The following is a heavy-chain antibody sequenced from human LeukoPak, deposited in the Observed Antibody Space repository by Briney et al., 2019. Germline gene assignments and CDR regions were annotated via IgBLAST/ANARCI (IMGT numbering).Heavy chain of an antibody. Sequence: GGSLRPSCAASGFTFSSYSMNWVRQAPGKGLEWVSSISSSSSYIYYADSVKGRFTISRDNAKNSLYLQMNSLRAEDTAVYYCARDRSPPMGPITLPDYWGQGTLVTVSS. CDR1: GFTFSSYS. CDR3: ARDRSPPMGPITLPDY. D-gene: IGHD1-14*01. J-gene: IGHJ4*02. V-gene: IGHV3-21*01. CDR2: ISSSSSYI.